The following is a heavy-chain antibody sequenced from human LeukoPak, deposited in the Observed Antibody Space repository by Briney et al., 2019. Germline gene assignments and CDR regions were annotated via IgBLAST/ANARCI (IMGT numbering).Heavy chain of an antibody. CDR3: AKDARYSSGWYLNGGNNWFDP. D-gene: IGHD6-19*01. CDR1: GFTFSSYA. Sequence: GGSLRLSCAASGFTFSSYAMSWVRQAPGKGLEWVSAISGSGSTYYADSVKGRFTISRDNSKNTLYLQMNSLRAEDTAVYCCAKDARYSSGWYLNGGNNWFDPWGQGTLVTVSS. V-gene: IGHV3-23*01. CDR2: ISGSGST. J-gene: IGHJ5*02.